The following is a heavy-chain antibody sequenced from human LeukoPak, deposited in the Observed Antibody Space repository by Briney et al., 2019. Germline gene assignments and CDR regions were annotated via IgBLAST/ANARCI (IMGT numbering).Heavy chain of an antibody. D-gene: IGHD2-8*02. CDR1: GGTFSSYA. V-gene: IGHV1-69*04. Sequence: SVKVSCKASGGTFSSYAISWVRQAPGQGLEWMGRIIPILGIANYAQKFQGRVTITADKSTSTAYMELSSLRSEDTAVYYCAIPGGDDAFDIWGQGTMVTVSS. CDR3: AIPGGDDAFDI. J-gene: IGHJ3*02. CDR2: IIPILGIA.